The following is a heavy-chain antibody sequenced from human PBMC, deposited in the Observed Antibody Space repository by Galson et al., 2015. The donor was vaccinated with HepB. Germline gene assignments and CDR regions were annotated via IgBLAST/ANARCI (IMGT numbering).Heavy chain of an antibody. CDR2: IYYSGST. V-gene: IGHV4-59*08. CDR3: ARRGYDLWSGDLGDWFDP. CDR1: GGSISSYY. D-gene: IGHD3-3*01. J-gene: IGHJ5*02. Sequence: SETLSLTCTVSGGSISSYYWSWIRQPPGKGLEWIGYIYYSGSTNYNPSLKSRVTISVDTSKNQFSLKLSSVTAADTAVYYCARRGYDLWSGDLGDWFDPWGQGTLVTVSS.